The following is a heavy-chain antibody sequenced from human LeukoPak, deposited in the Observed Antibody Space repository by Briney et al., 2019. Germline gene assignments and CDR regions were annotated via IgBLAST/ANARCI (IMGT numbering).Heavy chain of an antibody. V-gene: IGHV4-38-2*01. Sequence: SETLSLTCDVSGYSISSGYYWGWIRLPPGKGLEWIGSIYHSESTFYNPSLKSRVTISVDTSKNQFSLKLSSVTAADTAVYYCARQDRHYYYDSSDYFDYWGQGILVTVSS. CDR3: ARQDRHYYYDSSDYFDY. CDR2: IYHSEST. J-gene: IGHJ4*02. CDR1: GYSISSGYY. D-gene: IGHD3-22*01.